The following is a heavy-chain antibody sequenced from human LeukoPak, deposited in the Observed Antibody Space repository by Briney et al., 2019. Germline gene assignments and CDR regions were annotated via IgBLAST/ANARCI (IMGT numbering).Heavy chain of an antibody. Sequence: SQTLSLTCTVSGGSISSYYWSWIRQPPGKGLEWIGYIYYSGTTNYNPSPKSRVTISVDTSKNQFSLKLSSVTAADTAVYYCARGVYIAAAQYGYWGQGTLVTVSS. CDR1: GGSISSYY. CDR3: ARGVYIAAAQYGY. V-gene: IGHV4-59*01. J-gene: IGHJ4*02. D-gene: IGHD6-13*01. CDR2: IYYSGTT.